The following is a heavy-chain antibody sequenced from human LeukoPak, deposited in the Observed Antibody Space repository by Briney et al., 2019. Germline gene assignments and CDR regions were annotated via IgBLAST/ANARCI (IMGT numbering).Heavy chain of an antibody. CDR2: IKQDGSEK. Sequence: GGSLRLSCAASGFTFSSYGMHWVRQAPGRGLEWVANIKQDGSEKYYVDSVKGRFTISRDNAKNSLYLQMNSLRAEDTAVYYCASETGYLWFDPWGQGTLVTVSS. CDR3: ASETGYLWFDP. V-gene: IGHV3-7*01. D-gene: IGHD3-9*01. CDR1: GFTFSSYG. J-gene: IGHJ5*02.